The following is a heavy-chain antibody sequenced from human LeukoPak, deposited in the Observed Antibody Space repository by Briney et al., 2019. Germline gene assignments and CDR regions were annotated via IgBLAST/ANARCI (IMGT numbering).Heavy chain of an antibody. CDR3: ARTYYDFWSGIYYFDY. D-gene: IGHD3-3*01. CDR1: GYTFTSYD. CDR2: MNPNSGNT. J-gene: IGHJ4*02. V-gene: IGHV1-8*03. Sequence: ASVKVSCKASGYTFTSYDINWVRQATGQGLEWMGLMNPNSGNTGYAQKFQGRVTITRNTSISTAYMELSSLRSEDTAVYYCARTYYDFWSGIYYFDYWGQGTLVTVSS.